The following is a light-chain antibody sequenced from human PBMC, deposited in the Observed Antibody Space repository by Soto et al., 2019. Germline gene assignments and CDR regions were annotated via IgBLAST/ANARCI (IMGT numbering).Light chain of an antibody. V-gene: IGKV1-39*01. J-gene: IGKJ1*01. CDR3: QQSYSTPWT. CDR2: DAS. CDR1: QSISTY. Sequence: DIQMTQSPSSLPASVGDRVTITCRASQSISTYVNWYQQKAGNAPKLLIYDASSLYSGVPSRFSGSGSGTDFTLTISSLQPEDFATYYCQQSYSTPWTFGQGTKVDIK.